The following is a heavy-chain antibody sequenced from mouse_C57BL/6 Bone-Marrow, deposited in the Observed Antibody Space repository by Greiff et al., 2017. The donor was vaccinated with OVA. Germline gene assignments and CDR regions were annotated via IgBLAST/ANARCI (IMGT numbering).Heavy chain of an antibody. D-gene: IGHD2-3*01. CDR1: GYTFTSYW. CDR2: IYPGSGST. Sequence: QVQLKQSGAELVKPGASVKMSCKASGYTFTSYWITWVKQRPGQGLEWIGDIYPGSGSTNYNEKFKSKATLTVDTSSSTAYMQLSSLTSEDSAVYYCARSTYDGYYGFAYWGQGTLVTVSA. CDR3: ARSTYDGYYGFAY. V-gene: IGHV1-55*01. J-gene: IGHJ3*01.